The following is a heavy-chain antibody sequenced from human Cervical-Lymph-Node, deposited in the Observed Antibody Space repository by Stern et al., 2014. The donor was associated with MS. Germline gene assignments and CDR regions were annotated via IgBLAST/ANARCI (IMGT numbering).Heavy chain of an antibody. CDR1: GFIFTTYG. CDR3: AKDRQRRYDYDSSGYAYFDY. Sequence: DQLVESGGGVVQPGRSLRLSCAASGFIFTTYGVHWVRQAPGKGLEWVAVMSYDGSKTYYADSVKGRFSISRDTSNNMVYLQMNNLRAEDTAVYFCAKDRQRRYDYDSSGYAYFDYWGQGTLVTVSS. D-gene: IGHD3-22*01. CDR2: MSYDGSKT. V-gene: IGHV3-30*18. J-gene: IGHJ4*02.